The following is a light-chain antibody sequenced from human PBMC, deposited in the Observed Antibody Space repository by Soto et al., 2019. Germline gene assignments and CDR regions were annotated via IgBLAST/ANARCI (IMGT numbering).Light chain of an antibody. Sequence: EIVMTQSPATLSVSPGERATLSCRASQTVSSNLAWYQQKPGQAPRLLIYGASTRATGIPARFSGSGSGTEFTLTISSLQSEDFAVYFCQQYDNWPPITFGQGTRLEVK. V-gene: IGKV3-15*01. J-gene: IGKJ5*01. CDR1: QTVSSN. CDR2: GAS. CDR3: QQYDNWPPIT.